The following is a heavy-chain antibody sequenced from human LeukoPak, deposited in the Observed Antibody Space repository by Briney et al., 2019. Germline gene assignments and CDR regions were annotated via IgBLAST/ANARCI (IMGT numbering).Heavy chain of an antibody. Sequence: PAGTLSLTCTVSGGSIGYNYWNWIRQSPERGLEWIGFMSSIRLIDYTPSPRGRVSIPLDTSKNHLSLNLKSVSAGDTATYYCARYGHTGLLGYWAQGLLDPVP. V-gene: IGHV4-59*13. CDR1: GGSIGYNY. J-gene: IGHJ4*02. CDR2: MSSIRLI. D-gene: IGHD5-24*01. CDR3: ARYGHTGLLGY.